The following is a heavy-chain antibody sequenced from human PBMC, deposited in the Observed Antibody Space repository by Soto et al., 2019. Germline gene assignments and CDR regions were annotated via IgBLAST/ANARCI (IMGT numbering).Heavy chain of an antibody. Sequence: SETLSLTCTVSGGSISSYYWSWIRQPPGKGLEWIGYIYYSGSTNYNPSLKSRVTISVDTSKNQFSLKLSSVTAADTAVYYCARVEAGFWSGYSTSAAFWFDPWGQGTLVTVSS. J-gene: IGHJ5*02. D-gene: IGHD3-3*01. CDR2: IYYSGST. CDR1: GGSISSYY. CDR3: ARVEAGFWSGYSTSAAFWFDP. V-gene: IGHV4-59*01.